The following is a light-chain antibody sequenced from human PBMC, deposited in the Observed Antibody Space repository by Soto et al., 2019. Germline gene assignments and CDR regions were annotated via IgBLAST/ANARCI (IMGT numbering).Light chain of an antibody. CDR2: GAS. CDR3: QQYNNRPPWT. J-gene: IGKJ1*01. Sequence: IVMTPSPGTLSVSPGERATLSCRASQTIDTNLAWYQQKPGQAPRLLIFGASTRATGIPARFSGSGSGTEFSLTITSLQSEDFALYYCQQYNNRPPWTFGQGTKVDIK. CDR1: QTIDTN. V-gene: IGKV3-15*01.